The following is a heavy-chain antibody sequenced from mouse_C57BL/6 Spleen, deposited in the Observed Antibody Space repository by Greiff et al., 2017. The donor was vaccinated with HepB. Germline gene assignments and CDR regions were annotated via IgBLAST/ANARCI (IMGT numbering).Heavy chain of an antibody. J-gene: IGHJ3*01. CDR3: ARKSAQATSFAY. CDR2: IYPGSGST. CDR1: GYTFTSYW. Sequence: QVHVKQSGAELVKPGASVKMSCKASGYTFTSYWITWVKQRPGQGLEWIGDIYPGSGSTNYNEKFKSKATLTVDTSSSTAYMQLSSLTSEDSAVYYCARKSAQATSFAYWGQGTLVTVSA. V-gene: IGHV1-55*01. D-gene: IGHD3-2*02.